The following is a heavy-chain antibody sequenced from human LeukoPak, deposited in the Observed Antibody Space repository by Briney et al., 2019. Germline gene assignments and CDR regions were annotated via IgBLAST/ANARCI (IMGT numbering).Heavy chain of an antibody. CDR1: GGSFSGYY. V-gene: IGHV4-34*01. Sequence: SETLSLTCAVYGGSFSGYYWSWIRQPPGKGLEWIGEINHSGRTNYNPSLKSRVTISVDTSKNQFSLKLSSVTAADTAVYYCARLRFLEWLLPEYYFDYWGQGTLVTVSP. CDR3: ARLRFLEWLLPEYYFDY. J-gene: IGHJ4*02. D-gene: IGHD3-3*01. CDR2: INHSGRT.